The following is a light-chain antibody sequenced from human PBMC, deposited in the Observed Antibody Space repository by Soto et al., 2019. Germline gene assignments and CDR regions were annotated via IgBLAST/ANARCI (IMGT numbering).Light chain of an antibody. J-gene: IGLJ3*02. Sequence: QSALTQPASVSGSPGQSITISCTGASSDVSWYQHHPGKAPKLIIFDVSNRPSGISDRFSGSKSGNTASLTISGLRAEDEAGYYCASYRSTSTLGVFGGGTKLTVL. CDR1: SSD. CDR3: ASYRSTSTLGV. V-gene: IGLV2-14*03. CDR2: DVS.